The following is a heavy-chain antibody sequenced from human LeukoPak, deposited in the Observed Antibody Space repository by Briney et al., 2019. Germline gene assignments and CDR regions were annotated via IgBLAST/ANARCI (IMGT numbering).Heavy chain of an antibody. D-gene: IGHD3-10*01. V-gene: IGHV4-59*08. CDR2: IYYSGST. J-gene: IGHJ4*02. CDR1: GGSITSYY. Sequence: SETLSLTCTVSGGSITSYYWSWIRQPPGKGLEWIGYIYYSGSTNYNPSLKSRVTISVDTSKNQFSLKLSSVTAADTAVYYCARSGASGSGSYDWGQGTLVTVSS. CDR3: ARSGASGSGSYD.